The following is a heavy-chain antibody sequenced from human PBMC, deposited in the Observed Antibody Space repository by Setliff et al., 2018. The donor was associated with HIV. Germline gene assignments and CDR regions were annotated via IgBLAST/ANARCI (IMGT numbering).Heavy chain of an antibody. CDR3: ARHQSGYNFSPFDN. CDR1: SGSFSSRHY. D-gene: IGHD5-12*01. V-gene: IGHV4-39*01. CDR2: VSYSGTT. J-gene: IGHJ4*02. Sequence: PSETLSLTCTVSSGSFSSRHYWGWIRQSPGKGLEWIGSVSYSGTTYYNPSLRSRITTSVDTSKNQFSLIASPVTAADTATYYCARHQSGYNFSPFDNWGLGSLVTVSS.